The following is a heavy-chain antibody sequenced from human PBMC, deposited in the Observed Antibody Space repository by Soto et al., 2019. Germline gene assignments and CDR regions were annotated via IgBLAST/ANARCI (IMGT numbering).Heavy chain of an antibody. CDR2: ISYDGSNK. Sequence: QVQLVESGGGVVQPGRSLRLSCAASGFTFSSYGMHWVRQAPGKGLEWVAVISYDGSNKYYADSVKGRFTISRDNSKNTLYLQMNSLRAEGTAVYYCAKDSAAAGIDWGQGTLVTVSS. D-gene: IGHD6-13*01. J-gene: IGHJ4*02. CDR3: AKDSAAAGID. V-gene: IGHV3-30*18. CDR1: GFTFSSYG.